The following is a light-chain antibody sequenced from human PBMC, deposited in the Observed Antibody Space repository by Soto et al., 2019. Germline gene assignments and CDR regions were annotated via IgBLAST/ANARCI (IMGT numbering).Light chain of an antibody. CDR2: GAS. Sequence: EIVMTHSPATLSVSPGERATLSCRASQSVSNILAWYQQKPGQAPRLLIYGASTRATAIPARFSGSGSGTEFTLTISSLQSEDSAVYYCQQYNNWPSWTVGQGTKVDIK. CDR3: QQYNNWPSWT. V-gene: IGKV3-15*01. CDR1: QSVSNI. J-gene: IGKJ1*01.